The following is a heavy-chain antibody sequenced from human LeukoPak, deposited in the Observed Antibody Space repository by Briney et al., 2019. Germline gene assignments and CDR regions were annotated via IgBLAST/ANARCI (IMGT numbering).Heavy chain of an antibody. D-gene: IGHD3-3*01. CDR2: ISGSGGST. V-gene: IGHV3-23*01. J-gene: IGHJ4*02. CDR1: GFIFGDHN. Sequence: GGSPRLSCAASGFIFGDHNMNWVRQVPGKGLEWVSAISGSGGSTYYADSVKGRFTISRDNSKNTLYLQMNSLRAEDTAVYYCAKDVKRADYYFDYWGQGTLVTVSS. CDR3: AKDVKRADYYFDY.